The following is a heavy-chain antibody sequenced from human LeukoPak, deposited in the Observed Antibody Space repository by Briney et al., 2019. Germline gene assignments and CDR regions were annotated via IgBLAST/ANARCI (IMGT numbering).Heavy chain of an antibody. J-gene: IGHJ4*02. D-gene: IGHD2-21*01. CDR3: ARDLDWLIYDY. CDR2: INDDVTDT. Sequence: GESLRLSCEASGFTFSSYHMHWVRQAPGEGLMWVSRINDDVTDTKYAESVKGRFTISRDNAKNTLYLQMNSLRADDTAMYYCARDLDWLIYDYWGQGSLVAVSS. CDR1: GFTFSSYH. V-gene: IGHV3-74*03.